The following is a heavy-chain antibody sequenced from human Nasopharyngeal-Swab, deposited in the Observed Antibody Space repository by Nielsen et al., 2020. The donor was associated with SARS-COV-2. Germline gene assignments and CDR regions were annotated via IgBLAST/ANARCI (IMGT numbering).Heavy chain of an antibody. CDR3: ARHGGTPGAFDI. J-gene: IGHJ3*02. CDR1: GGSISSSSHY. Sequence: SETLSLTCTFSGGSISSSSHYWGWIRQPPGKGLEWIGSIYYSGRTYCNPSLKSRVTISVDTSKNQFSLKLSSVTAADAAVYYCARHGGTPGAFDIWGQGTMVTVSS. V-gene: IGHV4-39*01. CDR2: IYYSGRT. D-gene: IGHD3-16*01.